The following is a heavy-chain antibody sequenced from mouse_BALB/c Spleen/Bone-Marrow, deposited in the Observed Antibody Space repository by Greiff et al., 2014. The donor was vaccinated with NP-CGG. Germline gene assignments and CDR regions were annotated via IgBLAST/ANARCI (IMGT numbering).Heavy chain of an antibody. V-gene: IGHV2-9*02. CDR2: ICAGGST. D-gene: IGHD6-1*01. J-gene: IGHJ4*01. CDR3: ARPTPRYYAMDY. Sequence: VKLVESGPGLVAPSQSLSITCTVSGFSLTNYGVYWVRQPPGKGLEWLGVICAGGSTNYNSTLMSRLSISKDNSKSQVFLKMNSLQTDDTAMYYCARPTPRYYAMDYWGQGTSVTVSS. CDR1: GFSLTNYG.